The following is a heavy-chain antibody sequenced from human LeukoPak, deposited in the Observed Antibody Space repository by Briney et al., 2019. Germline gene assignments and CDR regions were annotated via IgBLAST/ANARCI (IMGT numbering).Heavy chain of an antibody. J-gene: IGHJ3*02. D-gene: IGHD5-18*01. V-gene: IGHV4-39*01. Sequence: SETLSLTCTVSGVSISSSDYYWGWIRQPPGKGLEWIGSIYYSGRTYYNPPLKSRVTISEDTSKNQFSLKLSSVTAAVTAVYYCARHRTAINRYGPYDAFDIWGPGTMVTVSS. CDR2: IYYSGRT. CDR1: GVSISSSDYY. CDR3: ARHRTAINRYGPYDAFDI.